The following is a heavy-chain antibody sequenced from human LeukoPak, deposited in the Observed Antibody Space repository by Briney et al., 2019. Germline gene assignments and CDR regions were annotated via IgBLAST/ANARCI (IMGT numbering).Heavy chain of an antibody. CDR1: GFTFSNAW. CDR3: TTVGLSGYYDRSGYYYFDY. CDR2: IKSKTAGATT. Sequence: GGSLRLSCAASGFTFSNAWMSWVRQAPGKGLEWVDRIKSKTAGATTDCAAPVKGRFTIPRDDSKNTVYLQMNSLKTEDTAVYYCTTVGLSGYYDRSGYYYFDYWGQGTLVTVSS. J-gene: IGHJ4*02. D-gene: IGHD3-22*01. V-gene: IGHV3-15*01.